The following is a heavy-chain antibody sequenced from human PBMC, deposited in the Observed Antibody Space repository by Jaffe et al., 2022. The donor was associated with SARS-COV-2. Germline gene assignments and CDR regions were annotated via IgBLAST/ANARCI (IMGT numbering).Heavy chain of an antibody. CDR1: GFSISSGYY. CDR2: VYHSGST. Sequence: QVQLQESGAGLVKPSETLSLTCTVSGFSISSGYYWGWIRQPPGKGLEWIGSVYHSGSTYYNPSLKSRVTISVDTSKNQFSLKLSSVTAADTAVYYCARGISVDVWGKGTTVTVSS. V-gene: IGHV4-38-2*02. CDR3: ARGISVDV. J-gene: IGHJ6*04. D-gene: IGHD3-3*01.